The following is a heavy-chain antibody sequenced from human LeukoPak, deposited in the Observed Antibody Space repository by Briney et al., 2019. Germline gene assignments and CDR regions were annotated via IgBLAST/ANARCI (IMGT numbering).Heavy chain of an antibody. D-gene: IGHD1-26*01. CDR1: GASISSYY. J-gene: IGHJ5*02. V-gene: IGHV4-59*01. CDR2: IYIRGST. Sequence: SETLSLTCSVSGASISSYYWNWIRQPPGKGLEWIGNIYIRGSTNYNPSLKSRVTISLDTSKDQFSLKLTSVTAADTAFYYCAKDWELGSWGQGTLVTVSS. CDR3: AKDWELGS.